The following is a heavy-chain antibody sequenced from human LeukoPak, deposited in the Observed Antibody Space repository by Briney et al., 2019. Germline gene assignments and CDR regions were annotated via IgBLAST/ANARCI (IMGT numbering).Heavy chain of an antibody. CDR1: GYTFTGYY. V-gene: IGHV1-2*02. D-gene: IGHD6-13*01. CDR2: INPNSGGT. J-gene: IGHJ4*02. CDR3: ARRSYIAAAGIEDY. Sequence: ASVKVSCKASGYTFTGYYMHWVRQAPGQGLEWMGWINPNSGGTNYAQKFQGRVTMTRDTSISTAYMELSRLRSDDTAVYYCARRSYIAAAGIEDYWGQGTLVTVSS.